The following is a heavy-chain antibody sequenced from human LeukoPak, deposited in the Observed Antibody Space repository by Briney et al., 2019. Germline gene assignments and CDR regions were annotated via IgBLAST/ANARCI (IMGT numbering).Heavy chain of an antibody. CDR3: ARDRDCSSTSCFQGPDY. J-gene: IGHJ4*02. CDR1: GFTFSSYA. Sequence: GGSLRLSCAASGFTFSSYAMHWVRQAPGKGLEWVAVISYDGSNKYYADSVKGRFTISRDNSKNTLYLQMNSLRAEDTAVYYCARDRDCSSTSCFQGPDYWGQGTLVTVSS. D-gene: IGHD2-2*01. V-gene: IGHV3-30*04. CDR2: ISYDGSNK.